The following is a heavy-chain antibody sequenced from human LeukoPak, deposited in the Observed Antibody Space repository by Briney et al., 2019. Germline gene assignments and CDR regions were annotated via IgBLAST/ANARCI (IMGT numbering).Heavy chain of an antibody. D-gene: IGHD1-26*01. V-gene: IGHV3-13*04. CDR3: ARANSGSYPHDAFDI. CDR1: GFTFSSYD. Sequence: GGSLRLSCAASGFTFSSYDMHWVRQATGKGLEWVSAIGTAGDTYYPGSVKGRFTISRENAKNSLYLQMNSLRAGDTAVYYCARANSGSYPHDAFDIWGQGTMVIVSS. J-gene: IGHJ3*02. CDR2: IGTAGDT.